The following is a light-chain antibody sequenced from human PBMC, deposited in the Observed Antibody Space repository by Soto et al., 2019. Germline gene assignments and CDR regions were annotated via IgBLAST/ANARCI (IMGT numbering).Light chain of an antibody. V-gene: IGKV3-20*01. Sequence: EIVLTQSPGTLSLSPGERATLSCRASQSISSSSLAWYQQKRGQAPRLLIYGASRRATGIPDTFSGSGSGTDFTLTISRLEPEDFAVYYCHQYDNAPQTYGQGTKVEIK. CDR1: QSISSSS. CDR2: GAS. CDR3: HQYDNAPQT. J-gene: IGKJ2*01.